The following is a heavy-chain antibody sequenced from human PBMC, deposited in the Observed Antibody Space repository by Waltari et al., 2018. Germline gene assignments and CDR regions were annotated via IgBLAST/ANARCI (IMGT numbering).Heavy chain of an antibody. V-gene: IGHV3-74*03. J-gene: IGHJ4*02. D-gene: IGHD2-15*01. CDR2: IKSDGTNI. Sequence: EVQLVESGGGLVQPGGSLRLSCAVSGFLYNAYWLDWVRQAPGHGLVWVSRIKSDGTNIKYADSVRGRFTISRDSAKNTFYLQMNSLRVEDTAVYYCTRNPGYWGQGTLVTVAS. CDR1: GFLYNAYW. CDR3: TRNPGY.